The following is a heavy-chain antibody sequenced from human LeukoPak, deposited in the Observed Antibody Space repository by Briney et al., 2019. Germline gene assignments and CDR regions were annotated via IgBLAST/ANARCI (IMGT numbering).Heavy chain of an antibody. V-gene: IGHV4-39*07. CDR1: GGSISSSSYY. D-gene: IGHD6-6*01. CDR2: IYYSGST. J-gene: IGHJ6*03. CDR3: ASEPAYSSSSKAGYYYCYYMDV. Sequence: SETLSLTCTVSGGSISSSSYYWGWIRQPPGKGLEWIGSIYYSGSTYYNPSLKSRVTISVDTSKNQFSLKLSSVTAADTAVYYCASEPAYSSSSKAGYYYCYYMDVWGKGTTVTVSS.